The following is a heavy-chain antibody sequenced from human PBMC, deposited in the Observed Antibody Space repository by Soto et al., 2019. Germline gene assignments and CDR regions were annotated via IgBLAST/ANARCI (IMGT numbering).Heavy chain of an antibody. CDR2: ISGSGDGT. CDR3: ARKPYDSGGYDHLDY. V-gene: IGHV3-23*01. CDR1: GFTFTNYD. J-gene: IGHJ4*02. Sequence: LSLTCAASGFTFTNYDMSWVRQAPGKGLEWVSAISGSGDGTRYADSVKGRFTISRDNSENTRYLPMNSLSAEDTAVYYCARKPYDSGGYDHLDYWGQGTLVTVSS. D-gene: IGHD3-22*01.